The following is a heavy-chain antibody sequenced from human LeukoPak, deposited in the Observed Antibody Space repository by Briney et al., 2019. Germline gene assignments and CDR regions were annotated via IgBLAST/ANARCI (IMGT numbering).Heavy chain of an antibody. CDR2: ISAYNGHT. V-gene: IGHV1-18*01. D-gene: IGHD1-26*01. CDR3: ARGGRWELPRPYAFDI. J-gene: IGHJ3*02. Sequence: ASVKVSCKASGYTFTSYDISWVRQAPGQGLEWMGWISAYNGHTNYAQKLQGRVTMTTDTSTSTAYMELRSLRSDDTAVYYCARGGRWELPRPYAFDIWGQGTMVTVSS. CDR1: GYTFTSYD.